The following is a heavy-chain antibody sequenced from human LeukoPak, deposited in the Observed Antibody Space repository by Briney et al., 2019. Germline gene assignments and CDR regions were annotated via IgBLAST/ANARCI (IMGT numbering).Heavy chain of an antibody. CDR3: ARVGYFVYSGSYRWNFDS. J-gene: IGHJ4*02. CDR1: DFSFATYG. Sequence: PGGSLRLSCAASDFSFATYGMGWVRQAPGRGLEWVSSVSGGDPTTYYADSVKGRFTISRDNSKNTLYLQMNSLRAEDTATYYCARVGYFVYSGSYRWNFDSWGQGTLVTVSS. V-gene: IGHV3-23*01. CDR2: VSGGDPTT. D-gene: IGHD1-26*01.